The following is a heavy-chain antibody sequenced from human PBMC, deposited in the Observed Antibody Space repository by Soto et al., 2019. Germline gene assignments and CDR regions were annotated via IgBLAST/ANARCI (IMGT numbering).Heavy chain of an antibody. CDR1: GYSFTSYW. CDR3: ARRDNTLDYYYGMDV. Sequence: GESLKISCKGSGYSFTSYWIGWVRQMPGKGLEWMGIIYPGDSDTRYSPSFQGQVTISADKSISTAYLQWSSLKASDTAMYYCARRDNTLDYYYGMDVWGQGTTVTVSS. D-gene: IGHD3-16*01. J-gene: IGHJ6*02. CDR2: IYPGDSDT. V-gene: IGHV5-51*01.